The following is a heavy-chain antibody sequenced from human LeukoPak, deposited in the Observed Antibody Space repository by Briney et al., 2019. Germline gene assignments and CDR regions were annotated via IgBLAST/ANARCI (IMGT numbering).Heavy chain of an antibody. V-gene: IGHV3-9*01. Sequence: GGSLRLSCAASGFTFDDYAMHWVRQAPGKGLEWVSGINWNSGNIGYADSVKGRFTISRDNAKKSLYLQMNSLRAEDTALYYCVKDVDSSSHQGGNFDYWGQGTLVTVSS. CDR1: GFTFDDYA. CDR3: VKDVDSSSHQGGNFDY. J-gene: IGHJ4*02. D-gene: IGHD6-6*01. CDR2: INWNSGNI.